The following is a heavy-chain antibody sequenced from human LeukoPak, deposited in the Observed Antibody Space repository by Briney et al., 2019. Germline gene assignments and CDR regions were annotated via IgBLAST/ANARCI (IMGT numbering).Heavy chain of an antibody. CDR3: ARANLWFGELGWIDP. Sequence: ASVKVSCKASGYTFTTYAMNWVRQAPGQGPEWMGWINTNTGNPTYAQGFTGRFVFSLDTSVTTAYLQISRLKADDTAVYYCARANLWFGELGWIDPWGQGTLVTVSS. CDR1: GYTFTTYA. V-gene: IGHV7-4-1*02. J-gene: IGHJ5*02. CDR2: INTNTGNP. D-gene: IGHD3-10*01.